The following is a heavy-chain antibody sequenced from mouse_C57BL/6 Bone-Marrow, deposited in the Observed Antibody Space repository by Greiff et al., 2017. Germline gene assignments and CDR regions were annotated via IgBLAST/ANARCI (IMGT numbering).Heavy chain of an antibody. CDR1: GYSFTGYY. CDR3: ARLGYSNFLDY. CDR2: INPSTGGT. V-gene: IGHV1-42*01. D-gene: IGHD2-5*01. J-gene: IGHJ2*01. Sequence: EVQLQQSGPELVKPGASVKISCKASGYSFTGYYMNWVKQSPEKSLEWIGEINPSTGGTTYNQKFKAKATLTVDKSSSTAYMQLKSLTSEYSAVYYCARLGYSNFLDYWGQGTTLSVSS.